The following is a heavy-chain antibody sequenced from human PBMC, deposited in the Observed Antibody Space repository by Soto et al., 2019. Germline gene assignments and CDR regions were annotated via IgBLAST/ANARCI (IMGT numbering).Heavy chain of an antibody. J-gene: IGHJ3*02. V-gene: IGHV3-72*01. CDR3: ARSGSYGGIDAFDI. CDR2: TRNKADSYTT. Sequence: EVQLVESGGGLVQPGGSLRLSCAASGFTFSDHYMDWVRQAPGKGLEWVGRTRNKADSYTTEYAASVKGRFTISRDDSKNSLYLQMNSLKTEDTAVYYCARSGSYGGIDAFDIWGQGTMVTVSS. D-gene: IGHD1-26*01. CDR1: GFTFSDHY.